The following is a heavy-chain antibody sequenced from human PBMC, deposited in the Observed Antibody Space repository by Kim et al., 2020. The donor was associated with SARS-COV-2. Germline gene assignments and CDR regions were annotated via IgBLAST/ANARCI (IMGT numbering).Heavy chain of an antibody. CDR2: IYYSGST. CDR3: AYSSDWSSEYFRY. V-gene: IGHV4-59*11. D-gene: IGHD6-19*01. J-gene: IGHJ1*01. Sequence: SETLSLTCTVSGASISSHYWSWIRQPPEKGLEWIGYIYYSGSTNYNPSLKSRVTISVDTSKNQFSLKLTSVTAADTALYYCAYSSDWSSEYFRYWGQGTLVTVSS. CDR1: GASISSHY.